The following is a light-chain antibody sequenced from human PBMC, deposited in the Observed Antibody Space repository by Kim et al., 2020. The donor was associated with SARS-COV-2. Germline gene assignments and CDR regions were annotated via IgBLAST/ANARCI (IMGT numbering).Light chain of an antibody. CDR1: QSVSSY. Sequence: DIVMTQSPSTLSSSPGDRATLSCRASQSVSSYLAWYQQKPGKAPKLLIYDASTMPTGIPSRFSGSGSGTDFTLTISSLEPEDVAAYYCRQSSNRPPLTFGQGTKVDIK. V-gene: IGKV3-11*01. CDR2: DAS. J-gene: IGKJ1*01. CDR3: RQSSNRPPLT.